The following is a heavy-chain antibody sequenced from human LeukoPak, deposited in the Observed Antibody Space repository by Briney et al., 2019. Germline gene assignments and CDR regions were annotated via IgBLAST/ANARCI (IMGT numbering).Heavy chain of an antibody. CDR2: IYPGDSDT. CDR3: ARVGYYGSGTLGAFDY. J-gene: IGHJ4*02. Sequence: GESLKISCKSSGYSFTSYWIGWVRQMPGKGLEWMGIIYPGDSDTRYSPSFQGQVTISADKSISTAYLQWSSLKASDTAMYYCARVGYYGSGTLGAFDYWGQGTLATVSS. CDR1: GYSFTSYW. D-gene: IGHD3-10*01. V-gene: IGHV5-51*01.